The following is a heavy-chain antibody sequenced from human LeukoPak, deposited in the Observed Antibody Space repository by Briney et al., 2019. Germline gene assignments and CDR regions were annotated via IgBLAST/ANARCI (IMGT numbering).Heavy chain of an antibody. V-gene: IGHV3-30-3*01. D-gene: IGHD3-9*01. CDR3: AREYDILTGYDY. Sequence: GGSLRLSCAASGFTFSSYAMHWVRQAPGKGLEWVAVISYDGSNKYYADSVKGRFTISRDNSKNTLYLQMNSLRAEDTAVYYCAREYDILTGYDYWGQGTLVTVSS. CDR2: ISYDGSNK. CDR1: GFTFSSYA. J-gene: IGHJ4*02.